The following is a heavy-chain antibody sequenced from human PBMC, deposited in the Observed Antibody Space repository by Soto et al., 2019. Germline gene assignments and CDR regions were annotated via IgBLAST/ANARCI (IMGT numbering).Heavy chain of an antibody. J-gene: IGHJ4*02. CDR2: TYYRSKWYN. CDR1: GDSVSSNSAA. Sequence: KQSQTLSLTCAISGDSVSSNSAAWNWIRQSPSRGLEWLGRTYYRSKWYNDYAVSVKSRITINPDTSKNQFSLQLNSVTPEDTAVYYCARGGSGYYTTDYYFDYWGQGTLVTVSS. D-gene: IGHD3-22*01. CDR3: ARGGSGYYTTDYYFDY. V-gene: IGHV6-1*01.